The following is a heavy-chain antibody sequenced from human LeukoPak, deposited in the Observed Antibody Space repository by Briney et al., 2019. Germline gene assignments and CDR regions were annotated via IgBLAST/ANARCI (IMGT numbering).Heavy chain of an antibody. CDR3: ARPGYCSGGSCYVGDY. D-gene: IGHD2-15*01. V-gene: IGHV5-51*01. CDR2: IYPGDSDT. CDR1: GYSFTSYW. Sequence: GESLKISCKGSGYSFTSYWIGWVRQMPGKGLEWMGIIYPGDSDTRYSPSFQGQVTISADKSISIAYLQWSSLKASDTAMYYCARPGYCSGGSCYVGDYWGQGTLVTVSS. J-gene: IGHJ4*02.